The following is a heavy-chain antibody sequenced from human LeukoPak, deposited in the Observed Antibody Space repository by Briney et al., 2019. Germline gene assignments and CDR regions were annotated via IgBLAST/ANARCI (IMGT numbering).Heavy chain of an antibody. CDR2: IKQDGSEK. D-gene: IGHD4-17*01. CDR3: ARDDSLTTDSAFDI. V-gene: IGHV3-7*01. J-gene: IGHJ3*02. CDR1: GFTFSSYW. Sequence: PGGSLRLSCAASGFTFSSYWMSWVRQAPGKGLEWVANIKQDGSEKYYVDSVKGRFTISRDNAKNSLYLQMNSLRAEDTAVYYCARDDSLTTDSAFDIWGQGTMVTVS.